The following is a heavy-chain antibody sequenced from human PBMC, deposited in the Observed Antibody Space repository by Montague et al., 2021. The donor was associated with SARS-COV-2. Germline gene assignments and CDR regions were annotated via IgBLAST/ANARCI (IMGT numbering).Heavy chain of an antibody. J-gene: IGHJ3*01. CDR3: AKDGGALAWGSFDV. CDR1: RDSISSHNYF. CDR2: VENSGLT. D-gene: IGHD3-16*01. V-gene: IGHV4-39*07. Sequence: SETLSLTCTVSRDSISSHNYFWAWIRQPPGKGLEWIGRVENSGLTFYNPSLESRVTISVDTSKKQFSLKVNSVTAADSAVYYCAKDGGALAWGSFDVWGQGTMVTVSS.